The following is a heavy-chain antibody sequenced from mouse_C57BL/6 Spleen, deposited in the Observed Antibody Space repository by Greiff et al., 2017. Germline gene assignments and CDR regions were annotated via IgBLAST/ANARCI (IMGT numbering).Heavy chain of an antibody. J-gene: IGHJ4*01. CDR2: IYPRSGNT. CDR3: ARCGEYYYAMDY. Sequence: VQLQQSGAELARPGASVKLSCKASGYTFTSYGISWVKQSTGQGLEWIGEIYPRSGNTYYNEKFKGKATLTADKSSSTAYMELRSLTSEDSAVYFCARCGEYYYAMDYWGQGTSVTVSS. V-gene: IGHV1-81*01. CDR1: GYTFTSYG.